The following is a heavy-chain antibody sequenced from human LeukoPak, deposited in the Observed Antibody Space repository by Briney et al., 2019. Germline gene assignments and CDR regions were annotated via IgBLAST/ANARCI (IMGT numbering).Heavy chain of an antibody. CDR1: GGTFSSYT. D-gene: IGHD2-15*01. Sequence: SVKVSCKASGGTFSSYTISWVRQAPGQGLEWMGRIIPILGIANYAQKSQGRVTITADKSTSTAYMELSSLRSEDTAVYYCARTCGGSCYSQEVNVDYWGQGTLVTVSS. J-gene: IGHJ4*02. V-gene: IGHV1-69*02. CDR2: IIPILGIA. CDR3: ARTCGGSCYSQEVNVDY.